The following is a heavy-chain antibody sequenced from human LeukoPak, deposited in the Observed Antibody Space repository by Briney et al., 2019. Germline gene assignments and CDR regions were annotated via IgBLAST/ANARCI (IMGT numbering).Heavy chain of an antibody. J-gene: IGHJ6*03. CDR3: ARVSDLVSRDSYSYMDV. V-gene: IGHV4-61*02. CDR1: GGSISSGSYY. D-gene: IGHD3-3*01. Sequence: SETLSLTCTVSGGSISSGSYYWSWIRQPAGKGLEWIRRIYTSGSTNYNPSLKSRVTISVDTSKNQFSLKLSSVTAADTAVYYCARVSDLVSRDSYSYMDVWGRGTTVTVSS. CDR2: IYTSGST.